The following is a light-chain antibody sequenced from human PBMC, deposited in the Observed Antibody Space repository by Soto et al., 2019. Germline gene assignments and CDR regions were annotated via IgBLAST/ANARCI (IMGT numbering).Light chain of an antibody. CDR1: QDISSN. CDR2: DAS. V-gene: IGKV1-9*01. Sequence: DIQLTQSPSFLSASVGDRITITCRASQDISSNLAWYQKKPGKAPKVLIYDASTLKTGVPSRFSGSGSGTEFTLTVTSLQPEDFATYYCQQVNTYPRTFGGGTKVEIK. J-gene: IGKJ4*01. CDR3: QQVNTYPRT.